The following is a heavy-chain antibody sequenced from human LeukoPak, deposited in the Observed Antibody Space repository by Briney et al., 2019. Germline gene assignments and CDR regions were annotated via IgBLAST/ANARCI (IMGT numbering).Heavy chain of an antibody. D-gene: IGHD6-13*01. J-gene: IGHJ4*02. CDR2: INHSGST. Sequence: SETLSLTCAVYGGSFSGYYWSWIRQPPGKGLEWIGEINHSGSTNYNPSLKSRVTISVDTSKNQFSLKLSSVTAADTAVYYCARRTHSSSWYNRFDYWGQGTLVTVSS. CDR1: GGSFSGYY. CDR3: ARRTHSSSWYNRFDY. V-gene: IGHV4-34*01.